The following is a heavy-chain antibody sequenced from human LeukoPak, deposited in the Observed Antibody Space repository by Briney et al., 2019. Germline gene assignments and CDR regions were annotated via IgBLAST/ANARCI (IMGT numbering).Heavy chain of an antibody. Sequence: GGSLRLSCAASGFTFSSYSMNWVRQAPGKGLEWVANIKQDGSEKYYVDSVRGRFTISRDNAKNSLYLQMNSLRAEDTAVYYCARDSGYYYWGQGTLVTVSS. CDR2: IKQDGSEK. CDR3: ARDSGYYY. D-gene: IGHD5-12*01. J-gene: IGHJ4*02. CDR1: GFTFSSYS. V-gene: IGHV3-7*01.